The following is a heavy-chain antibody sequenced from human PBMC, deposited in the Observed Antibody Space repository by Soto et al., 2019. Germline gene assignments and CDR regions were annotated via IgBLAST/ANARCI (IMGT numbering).Heavy chain of an antibody. Sequence: GGSLRLSCAACGFSFSVYSINWVRQAPGKGLEWVSYINGRDGAINYVDSVKGRFTISIDIAKNSLYLQMNSLRDEETAVYFCARDHLCAFDYLG. CDR3: ARDHLCAFDY. CDR1: GFSFSVYS. J-gene: IGHJ4*01. V-gene: IGHV3-48*02. CDR2: INGRDGAI. D-gene: IGHD3-16*01.